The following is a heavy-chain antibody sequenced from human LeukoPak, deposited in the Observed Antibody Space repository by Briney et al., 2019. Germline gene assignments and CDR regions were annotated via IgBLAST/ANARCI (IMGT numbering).Heavy chain of an antibody. V-gene: IGHV3-23*01. CDR2: ISGSGGST. CDR3: AKGVRYFDWLLFFDY. Sequence: PGGSLRLSCAASGFTFSSYGMSWVRQAPGKGLEWVSAISGSGGSTYYADSVKGRFTISRDNSKNTLYLQMNSLRAEDTAVYYCAKGVRYFDWLLFFDYWGQGTLVTVSS. CDR1: GFTFSSYG. J-gene: IGHJ4*02. D-gene: IGHD3-9*01.